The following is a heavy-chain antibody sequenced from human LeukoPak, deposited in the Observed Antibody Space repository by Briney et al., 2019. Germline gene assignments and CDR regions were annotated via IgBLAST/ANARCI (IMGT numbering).Heavy chain of an antibody. D-gene: IGHD6-6*01. CDR1: GSTFSDHY. CDR2: ISNSGSTI. Sequence: GGSLRLSCAASGSTFSDHYMTWIRQAPGKGLEWVSYISNSGSTIKYADAVKGRFTISRDNAKNSLYLQMNSLRAEDTAVYYCTRDPRVVDYWGQGTLVTVSS. V-gene: IGHV3-11*01. J-gene: IGHJ4*02. CDR3: TRDPRVVDY.